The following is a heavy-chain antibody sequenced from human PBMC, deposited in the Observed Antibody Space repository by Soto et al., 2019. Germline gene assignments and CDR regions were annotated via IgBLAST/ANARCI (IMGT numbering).Heavy chain of an antibody. CDR3: AREVQVHTPAFAH. D-gene: IGHD3-10*01. V-gene: IGHV1-69*19. CDR2: ISPMFGAA. Sequence: QVQLVQSGAEMKKPGSSVKVSCQSSGGTFNTYAMNWVRQAPGQGPEWMGDISPMFGAANYAPKFQGRVTITADESTGTSYMQLSSLTSEDTALYFCAREVQVHTPAFAHWGQGTLVTVSS. CDR1: GGTFNTYA. J-gene: IGHJ4*02.